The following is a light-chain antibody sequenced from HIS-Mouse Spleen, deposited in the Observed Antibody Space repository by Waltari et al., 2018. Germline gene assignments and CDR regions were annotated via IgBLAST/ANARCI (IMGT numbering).Light chain of an antibody. CDR2: DVS. J-gene: IGLJ1*01. CDR1: SSDFGGYNY. Sequence: QSALTQPRSVSGSPGQSVPISCTATSSDFGGYNYVSWYQQHPGKAPKLMIYDVSTRPSGVPDRFSGSKSGNTASLTISGLQAEDEADYYCCSYAGSYTYVFGTGTKVTVL. V-gene: IGLV2-11*02. CDR3: CSYAGSYTYV.